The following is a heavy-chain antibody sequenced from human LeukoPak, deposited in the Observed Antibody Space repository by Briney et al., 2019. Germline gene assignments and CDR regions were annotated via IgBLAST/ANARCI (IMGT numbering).Heavy chain of an antibody. Sequence: SETLSLTCTVSGGSISNYYWSWIRQPPGKGLEWIGYIYYSGSTNYNPSLKSRVTISIHTSRNQFSLMLSSVTAADTAMYYCARYYDRTGFDYWGQGTLVTVSS. V-gene: IGHV4-59*08. CDR3: ARYYDRTGFDY. D-gene: IGHD3-16*01. J-gene: IGHJ4*02. CDR1: GGSISNYY. CDR2: IYYSGST.